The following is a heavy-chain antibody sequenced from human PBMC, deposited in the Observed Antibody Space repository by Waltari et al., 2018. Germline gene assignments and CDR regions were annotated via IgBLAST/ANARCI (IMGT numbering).Heavy chain of an antibody. Sequence: QVQLQESGPGLLKPSETLSLTCAVYGGSFSGYYWSWIRQPPGKGLEWIGEINHSGSTNYNPSLKSRVTISVDTSKNQFSLKLSSVTAADTAVYYCARAVGSSWYGGGYYYYYYMDVWGKGTTVTVSS. CDR3: ARAVGSSWYGGGYYYYYYMDV. CDR2: INHSGST. V-gene: IGHV4-34*01. D-gene: IGHD6-13*01. J-gene: IGHJ6*03. CDR1: GGSFSGYY.